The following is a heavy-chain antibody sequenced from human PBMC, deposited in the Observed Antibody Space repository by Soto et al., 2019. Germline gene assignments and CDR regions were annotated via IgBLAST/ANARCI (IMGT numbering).Heavy chain of an antibody. CDR2: IDKVGTDS. J-gene: IGHJ6*03. V-gene: IGHV3-74*01. D-gene: IGHD3-10*01. Sequence: EVQLVESGGGLVQPGGSLRLSCAASEFTFSGLSVHWVRQAPGKGLVWVSGIDKVGTDSTYADSVKGRFTSSRDNAKNTVYLQMTSLRVDDTAVYYCARGWFGPDVWGKGTKVPVSS. CDR1: EFTFSGLS. CDR3: ARGWFGPDV.